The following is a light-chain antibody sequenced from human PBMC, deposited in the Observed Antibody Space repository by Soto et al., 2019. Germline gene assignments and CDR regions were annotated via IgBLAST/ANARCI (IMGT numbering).Light chain of an antibody. V-gene: IGKV2-40*01. CDR1: QSLLDSDDGNTY. J-gene: IGKJ4*01. CDR3: MQRIEFPLT. CDR2: TVS. Sequence: EIVMTQTPLSLPVTPGEPASISCRASQSLLDSDDGNTYLDWYLQKPGQSPQLLIYTVSYRASGVPDRFSGTGSGTDFTLKISRVEAEDVGVYYCMQRIEFPLTFGGGGKADI.